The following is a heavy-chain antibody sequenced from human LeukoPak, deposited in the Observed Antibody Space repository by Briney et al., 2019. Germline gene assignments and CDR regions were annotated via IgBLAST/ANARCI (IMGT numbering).Heavy chain of an antibody. J-gene: IGHJ4*02. Sequence: RPGGSLRLSCAASGFTFDDYGMSWVRQAPGKGLEWVSGINWNGGSTGYADSVKGRFTISRDNAKNSLYLQMNSLRAEDTALNYCARGGTTGYYFDYWGQGTLVTVSS. CDR1: GFTFDDYG. V-gene: IGHV3-20*04. CDR2: INWNGGST. CDR3: ARGGTTGYYFDY. D-gene: IGHD4-17*01.